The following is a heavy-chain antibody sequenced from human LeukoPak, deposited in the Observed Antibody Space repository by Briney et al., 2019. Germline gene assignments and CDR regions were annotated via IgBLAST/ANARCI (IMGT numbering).Heavy chain of an antibody. Sequence: GGSLRLSCAASGFTFSSCSMNWVRQAPGKGLEWVSYISSSSSTIYYADSVKGRFTISRDNAKNSLYLQMNSLRAEDTAVYYCVRGSLASGVVVYYYYYLDVWGKGTTVTVSS. V-gene: IGHV3-48*04. D-gene: IGHD3-3*01. CDR3: VRGSLASGVVVYYYYYLDV. CDR2: ISSSSSTI. CDR1: GFTFSSCS. J-gene: IGHJ6*03.